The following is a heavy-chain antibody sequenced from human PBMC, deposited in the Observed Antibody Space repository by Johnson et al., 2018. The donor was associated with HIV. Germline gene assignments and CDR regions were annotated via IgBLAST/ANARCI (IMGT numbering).Heavy chain of an antibody. CDR3: ARGLELYLDLGWDDAFDI. D-gene: IGHD1-26*01. CDR2: IQYDGSNK. Sequence: QMLLVESGGGVVRPGGSLRLSCAASGFTFDDYGMSWVRQAPGKGLEWVTFIQYDGSNKYYADSVKGRFTIYRDSSEKTLYLQMKSLRPEDTAVYYCARGLELYLDLGWDDAFDIWGQGTMVTVSS. V-gene: IGHV3-30*02. CDR1: GFTFDDYG. J-gene: IGHJ3*02.